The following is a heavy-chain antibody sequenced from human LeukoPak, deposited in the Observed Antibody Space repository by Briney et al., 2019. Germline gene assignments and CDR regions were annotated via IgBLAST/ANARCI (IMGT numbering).Heavy chain of an antibody. CDR3: ARGLLLQEGNWFDP. J-gene: IGHJ5*02. D-gene: IGHD2-15*01. CDR2: IYYSGST. V-gene: IGHV4-59*01. CDR1: GGSISSYY. Sequence: SETLSLTCTVSGGSISSYYWSWIRQPPGKGLEWIGYIYYSGSTNYNPSLKSRVTISVDTSKNQFSLKLSSVTAADTAVYYCARGLLLQEGNWFDPGAQEPLFTVSP.